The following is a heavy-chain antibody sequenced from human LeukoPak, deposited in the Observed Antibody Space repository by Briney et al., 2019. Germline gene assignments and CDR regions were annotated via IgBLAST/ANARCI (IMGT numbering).Heavy chain of an antibody. D-gene: IGHD6-13*01. CDR3: AGSIAAAGTSAFDI. Sequence: PGGSLRLSCAASEFTFSDYYMSWIRQAPGKGLEWVSCISSSGSTIYYADSVKGRFTISRDNAKNSLYLQMNSLRAEDTAVYYCAGSIAAAGTSAFDIWGQGTMVTVSS. J-gene: IGHJ3*02. V-gene: IGHV3-11*01. CDR2: ISSSGSTI. CDR1: EFTFSDYY.